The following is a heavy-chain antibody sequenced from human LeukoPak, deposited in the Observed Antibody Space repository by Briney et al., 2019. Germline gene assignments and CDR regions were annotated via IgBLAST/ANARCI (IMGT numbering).Heavy chain of an antibody. Sequence: SETLSLTCAVSGGSISSNSYYWGWIRQPPGKGLEWIGSIYYSGSTYYNPSLKSRVTISVDTSKNQFSLKLSSVTAADTAVYYCARTRFYYNSRSYGAPYYFDYWGQGTLVTVSS. CDR1: GGSISSNSYY. J-gene: IGHJ4*02. D-gene: IGHD3-10*01. CDR3: ARTRFYYNSRSYGAPYYFDY. CDR2: IYYSGST. V-gene: IGHV4-39*01.